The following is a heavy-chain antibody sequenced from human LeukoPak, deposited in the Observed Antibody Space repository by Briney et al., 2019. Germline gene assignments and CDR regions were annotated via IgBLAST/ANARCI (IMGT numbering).Heavy chain of an antibody. CDR2: IYYSGST. CDR3: ARGVVPFYRPRLDV. Sequence: KPSETLSLTCTVSGGSISSGDYYWSWIRQPPGKGLEWIGYIYYSGSTYYNPSLKSRVTISVDTSKNQFSLKLSSVTAADTAVYYCARGVVPFYRPRLDVWGKGTTVTVSS. CDR1: GGSISSGDYY. D-gene: IGHD2-15*01. V-gene: IGHV4-30-4*08. J-gene: IGHJ6*04.